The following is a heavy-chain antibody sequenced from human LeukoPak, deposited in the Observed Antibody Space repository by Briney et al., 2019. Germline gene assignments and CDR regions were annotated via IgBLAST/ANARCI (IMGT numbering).Heavy chain of an antibody. V-gene: IGHV1-24*01. J-gene: IGHJ3*02. CDR1: GYTLTELS. Sequence: GASVKVSCKVSGYTLTELSMHWVRQAPGKGLEWMGGFDPKDGETIYAQKFQGRVTMTEDTSTDTAYMELSSLRSEDTAVYYCATPHPVVVTAIPHHDAFDIWGQGTMVTVSS. CDR3: ATPHPVVVTAIPHHDAFDI. CDR2: FDPKDGET. D-gene: IGHD2-21*02.